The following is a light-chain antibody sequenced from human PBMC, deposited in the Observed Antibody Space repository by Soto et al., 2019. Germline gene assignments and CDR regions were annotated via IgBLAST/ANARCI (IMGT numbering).Light chain of an antibody. Sequence: QSVLTQPRSVSGSPGQSVTISCTGTSSDVGGYSYVSWFQQHPGKAPKLMIYDVGKRPSGVPDRFSGSKSGNTASLTISGFQAEDEADYYCCSFAGSYTLYVFGTGTKVTVL. CDR3: CSFAGSYTLYV. J-gene: IGLJ1*01. V-gene: IGLV2-11*01. CDR2: DVG. CDR1: SSDVGGYSY.